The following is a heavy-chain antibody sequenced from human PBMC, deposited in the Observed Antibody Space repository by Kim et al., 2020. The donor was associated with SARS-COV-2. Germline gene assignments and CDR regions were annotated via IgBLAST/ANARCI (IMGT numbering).Heavy chain of an antibody. D-gene: IGHD6-19*01. Sequence: GGSLRLSCSASGFTFSSYAMHWVRQAPGKGLEYVSGISTNGGSTYYADSVKDRFIISRDNSRNMLNLQMSSLRSEDTAFYYCVKERTSGWYDFDYWGQGTLVTVSS. V-gene: IGHV3-64D*06. CDR2: ISTNGGST. CDR3: VKERTSGWYDFDY. J-gene: IGHJ4*02. CDR1: GFTFSSYA.